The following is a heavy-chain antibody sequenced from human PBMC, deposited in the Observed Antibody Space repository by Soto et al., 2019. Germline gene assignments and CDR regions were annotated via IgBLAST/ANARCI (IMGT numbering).Heavy chain of an antibody. V-gene: IGHV3-33*08. CDR1: GFSFSTYT. Sequence: GGSLRLSCAASGFSFSTYTMSWVRRAPGKGLEWVSGIRYDGSSHSYADSVQGRFTISRDNSKNTLYLQMNSLRAEDTAVYYCASSKRDAFDIWGQGAMVTVSS. CDR3: ASSKRDAFDI. J-gene: IGHJ3*02. CDR2: IRYDGSSH.